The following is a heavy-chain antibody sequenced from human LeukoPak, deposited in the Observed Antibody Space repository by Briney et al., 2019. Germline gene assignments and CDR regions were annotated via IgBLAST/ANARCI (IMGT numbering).Heavy chain of an antibody. CDR1: GFTFNNYG. Sequence: PGGSLRLSCAASGFTFNNYGRHWVHQAPGKGLQWVAVISYDGNDKSYSDSVKGRFTISRDNSKNTLYLQMNSLRAEDTAVYYCAKFNSPYGSGSFYDYWGQGTLVTVSS. CDR2: ISYDGNDK. V-gene: IGHV3-30*18. J-gene: IGHJ4*02. CDR3: AKFNSPYGSGSFYDY. D-gene: IGHD3-10*01.